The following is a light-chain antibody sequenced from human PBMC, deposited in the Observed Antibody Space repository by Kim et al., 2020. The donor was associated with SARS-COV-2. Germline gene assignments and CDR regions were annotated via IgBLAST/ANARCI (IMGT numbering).Light chain of an antibody. Sequence: QSVTLSCTGTNNDIGRYNYVSWYQLHPGKAHKLIIYDVTRRTSGVPHRFSGSKSADTASLTISGLQTEDEADYYCCSYAGSDSFVVFGGGTQLTVL. J-gene: IGLJ2*01. CDR2: DVT. V-gene: IGLV2-11*01. CDR3: CSYAGSDSFVV. CDR1: NNDIGRYNY.